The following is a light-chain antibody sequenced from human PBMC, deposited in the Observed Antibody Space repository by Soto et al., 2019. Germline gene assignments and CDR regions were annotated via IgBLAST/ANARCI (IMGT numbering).Light chain of an antibody. V-gene: IGKV1-39*01. Sequence: DIQMTQSPYSLPASVGDRVIITCRASQSVSTYLNWYQHKPGKAPKLLIYAASSLQSGVPSRFRGRGSGTDFTLAISSLQPEDFATYYCQQSFSLPYTFGQGTRLEIK. CDR1: QSVSTY. J-gene: IGKJ2*01. CDR3: QQSFSLPYT. CDR2: AAS.